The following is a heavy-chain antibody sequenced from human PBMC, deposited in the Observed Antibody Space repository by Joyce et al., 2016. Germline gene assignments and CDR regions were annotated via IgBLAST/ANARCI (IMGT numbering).Heavy chain of an antibody. D-gene: IGHD5-18*01. Sequence: EVKLVESGGGLVQPGGSLRLSCAASGFTFRGYWMSWVGQAPGKGLEWLANIKADGNKEYYGEAMKGRFTISRDNTKDLLFLQMTSLRADDTAVYYCARFIDGYSYGNFDSWGQGTLVVVSS. CDR1: GFTFRGYW. CDR2: IKADGNKE. V-gene: IGHV3-7*03. CDR3: ARFIDGYSYGNFDS. J-gene: IGHJ4*02.